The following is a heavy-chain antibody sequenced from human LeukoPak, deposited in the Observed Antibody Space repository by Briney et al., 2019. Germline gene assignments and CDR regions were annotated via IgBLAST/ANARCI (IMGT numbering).Heavy chain of an antibody. CDR1: GGSFSGYY. Sequence: PSETLSLTCAVCGGSFSGYYWSWIRQPPGKGLEWIGEINHSGSTNYNPSLKSRVTISVDTSKNQFSLKLSSVTAADTAVYYCARGRGFWSAPLDYWGQGTLVTVSS. D-gene: IGHD3-3*01. CDR2: INHSGST. CDR3: ARGRGFWSAPLDY. J-gene: IGHJ4*02. V-gene: IGHV4-34*01.